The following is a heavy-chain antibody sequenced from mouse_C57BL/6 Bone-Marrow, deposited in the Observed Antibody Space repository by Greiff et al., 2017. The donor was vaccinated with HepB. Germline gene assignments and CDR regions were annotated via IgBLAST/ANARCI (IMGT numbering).Heavy chain of an antibody. Sequence: EVMLVESGGGLVKPGGSLKLSCAASGFTFSSYAMSWVRQTPEKRLEWVATISDGGSYTYYPDNVKGRFTISRDNAKNNLYLQMSHLKSEDTAMYYCAREDYYGSNLFAYWGQGTLVTVSA. V-gene: IGHV5-4*01. CDR3: AREDYYGSNLFAY. CDR1: GFTFSSYA. CDR2: ISDGGSYT. J-gene: IGHJ3*01. D-gene: IGHD1-1*01.